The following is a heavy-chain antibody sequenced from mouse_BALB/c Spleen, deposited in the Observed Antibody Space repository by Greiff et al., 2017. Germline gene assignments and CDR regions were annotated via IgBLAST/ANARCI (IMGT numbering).Heavy chain of an antibody. D-gene: IGHD2-14*01. CDR3: AREGRYDGAWFAY. Sequence: EVKLVESGGGLVQPGGSRKLSCAASGFTFSSFGMHWVRQAPEKGLEWVAYISSGSSTIYYADTVKGRFTISRDNPKNTLFLQMTSLRSEDTAMYYCAREGRYDGAWFAYWGQGTLVTVSA. J-gene: IGHJ3*01. CDR1: GFTFSSFG. CDR2: ISSGSSTI. V-gene: IGHV5-17*02.